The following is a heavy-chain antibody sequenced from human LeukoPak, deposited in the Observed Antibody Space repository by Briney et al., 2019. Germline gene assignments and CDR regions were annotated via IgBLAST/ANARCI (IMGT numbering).Heavy chain of an antibody. CDR1: GFTFSSYE. Sequence: GGSLRLSCAASGFTFSSYEMNWVRQAPGKGLEWVSYISSSGSTIYYADSVKGRFTISRDNAKNSLYLQMNSLRAEDTAVYYCARDSGGIAVAGDAFDIWGQGTMVAVSS. J-gene: IGHJ3*02. CDR3: ARDSGGIAVAGDAFDI. D-gene: IGHD6-19*01. V-gene: IGHV3-48*03. CDR2: ISSSGSTI.